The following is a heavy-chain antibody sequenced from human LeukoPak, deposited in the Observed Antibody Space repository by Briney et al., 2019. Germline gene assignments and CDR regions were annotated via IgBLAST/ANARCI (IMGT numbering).Heavy chain of an antibody. J-gene: IGHJ2*01. CDR2: IYYSGLT. CDR1: GGSISSYY. D-gene: IGHD5-24*01. CDR3: ARTPTKNYWYFDL. Sequence: SETLSLTCTVSGGSISSYYWSWIRQPPGKGLERIGYIYYSGLTNYNPSLNSRVAISVDTSKNQFSLKLSSVTAADTAVYYCARTPTKNYWYFDLWGRGTLVTVSS. V-gene: IGHV4-59*01.